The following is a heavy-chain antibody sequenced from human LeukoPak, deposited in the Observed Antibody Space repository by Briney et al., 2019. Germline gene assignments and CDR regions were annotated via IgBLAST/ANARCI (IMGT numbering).Heavy chain of an antibody. D-gene: IGHD3-9*01. V-gene: IGHV4-59*08. CDR2: IYYSGST. CDR1: GGSISSYY. Sequence: SETLSLTCTVSGGSISSYYWSWIRQPPGKGLEWIGYIYYSGSTYYNPSLKSRVTISVDTSKNQFSLKLSSVTAADTAVYYCARSVLTGYLDYWGQGTLVTVSS. J-gene: IGHJ4*02. CDR3: ARSVLTGYLDY.